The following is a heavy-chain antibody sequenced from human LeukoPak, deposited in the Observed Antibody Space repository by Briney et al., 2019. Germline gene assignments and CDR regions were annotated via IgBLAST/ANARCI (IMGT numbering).Heavy chain of an antibody. J-gene: IGHJ4*02. D-gene: IGHD3-9*01. V-gene: IGHV4-39*01. CDR2: IYYSGST. CDR1: GGSISSSSYY. CDR3: ARGPTGITIFWVFDY. Sequence: PSETLSLTCTVSGGSISSSSYYWGWIRQPPGKGLEWIGSIYYSGSTYYNPSLKSRVTISVDTSKNQFSLKLSSVTAADTAVYYCARGPTGITIFWVFDYWGQGTLVTVSS.